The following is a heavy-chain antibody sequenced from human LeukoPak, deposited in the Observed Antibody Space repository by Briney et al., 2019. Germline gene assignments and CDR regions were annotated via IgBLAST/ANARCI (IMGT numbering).Heavy chain of an antibody. CDR2: IYYSGST. CDR1: GGSISSYY. Sequence: PSETLSLTCTVSGGSISSYYWSWIRQPPGKGLEWIGYIYYSGSTNYNPSLKSRVTISVDTSKNQFSLKLSSVTAADTAVYYCARGNDGSWSFHYYMDVWGKGTTVTVSS. CDR3: ARGNDGSWSFHYYMDV. V-gene: IGHV4-59*01. J-gene: IGHJ6*03. D-gene: IGHD3-10*01.